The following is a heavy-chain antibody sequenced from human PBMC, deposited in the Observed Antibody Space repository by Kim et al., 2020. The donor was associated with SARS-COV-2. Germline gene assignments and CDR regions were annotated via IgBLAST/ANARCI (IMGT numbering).Heavy chain of an antibody. Sequence: LKSRVTISVDTSKNQFSLKLSSVTAADTAVYYCARQTMVRGVILEYYFDYWGQGTLVTVSS. CDR3: ARQTMVRGVILEYYFDY. D-gene: IGHD3-10*01. V-gene: IGHV4-61*07. J-gene: IGHJ4*02.